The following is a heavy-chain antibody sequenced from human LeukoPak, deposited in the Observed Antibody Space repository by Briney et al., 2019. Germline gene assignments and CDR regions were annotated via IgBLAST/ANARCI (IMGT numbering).Heavy chain of an antibody. D-gene: IGHD1/OR15-1a*01. J-gene: IGHJ4*02. CDR3: ARGRTGTFDY. V-gene: IGHV3-30*04. CDR1: GFTFSNYA. CDR2: ISYDGSTK. Sequence: GGSLRLSCAASGFTFSNYAIHWVRQAPGKGLEWVAVISYDGSTKYNADSVKGRFTISRDNSKNTLYLQMNSLRGEDTAVYYCARGRTGTFDYWGQGTLVTVSS.